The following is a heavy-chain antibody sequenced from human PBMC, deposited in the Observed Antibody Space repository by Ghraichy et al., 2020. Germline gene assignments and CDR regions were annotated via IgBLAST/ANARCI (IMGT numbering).Heavy chain of an antibody. D-gene: IGHD6-13*01. CDR3: AKDLDSSCSAFDY. Sequence: GGSLRLSCAASGFTFSSYAMSWVRQAPGKGLEWVSAISGSGGSTYYADSVKGRFTISRDNSKNTLYLQMNSLRARDTAVYYCAKDLDSSCSAFDYWGQGTLVTVSS. J-gene: IGHJ4*02. CDR2: ISGSGGST. CDR1: GFTFSSYA. V-gene: IGHV3-23*01.